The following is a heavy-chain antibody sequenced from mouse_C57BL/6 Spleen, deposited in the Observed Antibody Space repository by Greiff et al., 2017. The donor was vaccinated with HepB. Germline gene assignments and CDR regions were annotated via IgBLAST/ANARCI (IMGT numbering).Heavy chain of an antibody. J-gene: IGHJ2*01. V-gene: IGHV1-62-2*01. CDR1: GYTFTEYT. D-gene: IGHD1-1*01. CDR3: TRHEPYYYGSSYGYFDY. CDR2: FYPGSGSI. Sequence: QVQLKQSGAELVKPGASVKLSCKASGYTFTEYTIHWVKQRSGQGLEWIGWFYPGSGSIKYNEKFKDKATLTADKSSSTVYMELSRLTSEDSAVYFCTRHEPYYYGSSYGYFDYWGQGTTLTVSS.